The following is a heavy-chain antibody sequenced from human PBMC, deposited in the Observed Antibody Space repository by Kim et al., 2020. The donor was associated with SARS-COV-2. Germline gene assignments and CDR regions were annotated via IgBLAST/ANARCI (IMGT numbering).Heavy chain of an antibody. CDR2: ISGSSAGT. D-gene: IGHD1-7*01. V-gene: IGHV3-23*01. Sequence: GGSLRLSCAASGFSFSSYGMSWVRQAPGKGLEWVSGISGSSAGTYYADSVKGRFTISRDNSKNTLYLQMNSLRAEDAAVYYCAKATDNWNYENYLDHWGQGTLVTVSS. CDR1: GFSFSSYG. CDR3: AKATDNWNYENYLDH. J-gene: IGHJ4*02.